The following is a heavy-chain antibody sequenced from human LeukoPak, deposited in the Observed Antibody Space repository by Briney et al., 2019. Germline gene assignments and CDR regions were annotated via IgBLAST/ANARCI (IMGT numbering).Heavy chain of an antibody. CDR1: GYSFTSYW. D-gene: IGHD2-21*02. V-gene: IGHV5-51*01. CDR3: ARPQSGVTASIDY. CDR2: IYPGDSDT. Sequence: GESLKITCKGSGYSFTSYWIGWVRQMPGKGLEWMGIIYPGDSDTRYSPSFQGQVTISADKSISTAYLQWSSLKASVTAMYYCARPQSGVTASIDYWGQGTLVTVSS. J-gene: IGHJ4*02.